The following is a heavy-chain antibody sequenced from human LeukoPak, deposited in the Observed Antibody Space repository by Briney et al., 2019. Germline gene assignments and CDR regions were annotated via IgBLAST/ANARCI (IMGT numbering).Heavy chain of an antibody. CDR2: IKPDGSAK. V-gene: IGHV3-7*05. J-gene: IGHJ4*02. Sequence: GGSLRLSCAASGFTFSNYWMSWVRQAPGKGLEWVSNIKPDGSAKSYVDSVKVRFTISRDNSKNSLYLQMNSLRAEDTAVYYCARHGNYNFGYWGQGILVTVSS. CDR3: ARHGNYNFGY. D-gene: IGHD5-24*01. CDR1: GFTFSNYW.